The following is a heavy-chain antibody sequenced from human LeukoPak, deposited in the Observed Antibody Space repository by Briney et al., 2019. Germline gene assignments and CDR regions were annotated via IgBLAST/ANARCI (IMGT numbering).Heavy chain of an antibody. CDR2: IGNKANSYTT. CDR1: GSGFSDQY. D-gene: IGHD2-2*01. V-gene: IGHV3-72*01. J-gene: IGHJ4*02. Sequence: GGSLRLSCVASGSGFSDQYMDWVRQAPGKGLEWVGRIGNKANSYTTEYAASVKGRFTISRDDSKSIAYLQMNSLKTEDTAVYYCTRARLVGYCTSTSCYGGSYFDYWGQGTLVTVSS. CDR3: TRARLVGYCTSTSCYGGSYFDY.